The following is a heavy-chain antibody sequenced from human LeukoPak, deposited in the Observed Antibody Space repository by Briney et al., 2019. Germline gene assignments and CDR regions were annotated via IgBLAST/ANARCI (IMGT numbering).Heavy chain of an antibody. CDR1: GGTFSSYA. D-gene: IGHD6-19*01. CDR2: IIPIFGTA. CDR3: ARSKSIAVAAEDAFDI. J-gene: IGHJ3*02. Sequence: GASVKVSCKASGGTFSSYAISWVRQAPGQGLEWMGGIIPIFGTANYAQKFQGRVTITADESTSTAYMELSSLRSEDTAVYYCARSKSIAVAAEDAFDIWGQGTMVTVSS. V-gene: IGHV1-69*13.